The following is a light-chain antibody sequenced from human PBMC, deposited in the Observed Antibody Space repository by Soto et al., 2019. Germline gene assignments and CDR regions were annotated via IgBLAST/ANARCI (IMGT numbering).Light chain of an antibody. J-gene: IGKJ4*01. V-gene: IGKV3-15*01. CDR2: GAS. CDR1: QGVSNN. Sequence: DIVLTESPSTLSVSPGERAPLSCRAGQGVSNNYLAWYQQKPGQAPRLLIYGASTRATGIPARFSASGAGTEITLTISTLYSEDLAAYYSQKYNNWPPVTFGGGPK. CDR3: QKYNNWPPVT.